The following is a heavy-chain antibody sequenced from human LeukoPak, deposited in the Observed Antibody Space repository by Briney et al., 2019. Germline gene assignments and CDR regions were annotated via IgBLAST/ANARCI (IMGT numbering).Heavy chain of an antibody. D-gene: IGHD2-2*01. J-gene: IGHJ5*02. CDR2: ISSSSSYI. CDR1: GFTFSSYS. V-gene: IGHV3-21*01. CDR3: ARDLIPCSSTSCYGWFDP. Sequence: GGSLRLSCAASGFTFSSYSMNWVRQAPGKGLEWVSSISSSSSYIYYADSVKGRFTISRDNAKNSLYLQMNSLRAEDTAVYYCARDLIPCSSTSCYGWFDPWGQGTLVTVSS.